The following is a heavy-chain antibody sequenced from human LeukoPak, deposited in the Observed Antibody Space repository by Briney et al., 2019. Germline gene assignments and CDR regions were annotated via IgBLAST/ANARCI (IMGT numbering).Heavy chain of an antibody. J-gene: IGHJ4*02. CDR2: INHSGST. Sequence: SETLSLTCAVYGGSFSAYYWSWIRQPPGKGLEWIGEINHSGSTNYNPSLKSRVTISVDTSKNQFSLKLSSVTAADTAVYYCARDTNSGFHFDYWGQGTLVTVSS. V-gene: IGHV4-34*01. CDR3: ARDTNSGFHFDY. CDR1: GGSFSAYY. D-gene: IGHD6-19*01.